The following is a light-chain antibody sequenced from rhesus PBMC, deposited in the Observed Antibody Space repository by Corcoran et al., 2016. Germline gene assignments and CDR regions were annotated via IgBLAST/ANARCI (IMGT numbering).Light chain of an antibody. CDR1: QGISTW. CDR2: KAS. CDR3: QQYSSRPWT. V-gene: IGKV1-22*01. Sequence: DIQMTQSPSSLSASVGDTVTITCRASQGISTWLAWFQQKPGKAPKLLIYKASRLLSGVPSRFIGSGSGTDVRLTISRLQSEDYGTYYCQQYSSRPWTVGQGTKLEIK. J-gene: IGKJ1*01.